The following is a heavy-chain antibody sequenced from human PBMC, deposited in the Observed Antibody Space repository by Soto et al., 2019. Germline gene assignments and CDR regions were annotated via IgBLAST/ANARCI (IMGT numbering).Heavy chain of an antibody. CDR1: GYTFMSYG. Sequence: GASVKVSCKASGYTFMSYGISWVRQAPGQGLEWMGWISAYNGNTNYAQKLQGRVTMTTDTSTSTAYMELRSLRSDDTAVYYCARGVGSGSYYNQYNWFDPWGQGTLVTVSS. CDR3: ARGVGSGSYYNQYNWFDP. J-gene: IGHJ5*02. V-gene: IGHV1-18*01. CDR2: ISAYNGNT. D-gene: IGHD3-10*01.